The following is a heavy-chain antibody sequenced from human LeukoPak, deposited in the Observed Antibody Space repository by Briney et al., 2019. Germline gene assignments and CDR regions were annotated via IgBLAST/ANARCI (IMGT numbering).Heavy chain of an antibody. J-gene: IGHJ2*01. V-gene: IGHV4-4*09. D-gene: IGHD5-18*01. Sequence: SETLSLTCSVSGGSINGYSWGWVRQPPGKGLECIGYMFDRGSPNHHPSLQNRVTTSVDTSKNEFSLRLTSVTAADTAVYYCARRIQLWSYWTFDLWAVAPWSLSPQ. CDR2: MFDRGSP. CDR3: ARRIQLWSYWTFDL. CDR1: GGSINGYS.